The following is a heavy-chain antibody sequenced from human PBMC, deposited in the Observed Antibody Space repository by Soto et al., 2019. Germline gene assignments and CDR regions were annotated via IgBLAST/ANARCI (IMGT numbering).Heavy chain of an antibody. D-gene: IGHD3-10*01. Sequence: SETLSLTCTVSGGSISSGDYYWRWIRQPPGKGLEWIGYIYYSGSTYYNPSLKSRVTISVDTSKNQFSLKLSSVTAADTAVYYCARERMVRGVIFDYWGQGTLVTVSS. CDR2: IYYSGST. V-gene: IGHV4-30-4*01. J-gene: IGHJ4*02. CDR3: ARERMVRGVIFDY. CDR1: GGSISSGDYY.